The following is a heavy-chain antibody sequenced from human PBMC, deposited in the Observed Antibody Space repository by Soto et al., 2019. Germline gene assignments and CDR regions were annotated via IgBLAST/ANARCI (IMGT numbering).Heavy chain of an antibody. CDR1: GFTFDDYA. J-gene: IGHJ5*02. CDR2: ISYDGSHK. CDR3: AKDSGRGYNYGQHWFGP. V-gene: IGHV3-30*18. D-gene: IGHD5-18*01. Sequence: GGSLRLSCAASGFTFDDYAMHWVRQAPGKGLEWVAVISYDGSHKYYADSVRGRFTISRDNSENTLYLQMNSLRADDTAVYYCAKDSGRGYNYGQHWFGPWGQGTLVTVSS.